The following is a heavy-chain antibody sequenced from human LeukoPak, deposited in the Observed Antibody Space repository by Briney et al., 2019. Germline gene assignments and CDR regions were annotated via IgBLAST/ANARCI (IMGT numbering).Heavy chain of an antibody. J-gene: IGHJ4*02. Sequence: GGSLRLSCAASGFTFSSYGMHWVRQAPGKGLEWVAVISYDGSNKYYADSVKGRFTISGDNSKNTLYLQMNSLRAEDTAVYYCAKDDSWAGDRYFDYWGQGTLVTVSS. CDR2: ISYDGSNK. CDR1: GFTFSSYG. V-gene: IGHV3-30*18. CDR3: AKDDSWAGDRYFDY. D-gene: IGHD3-22*01.